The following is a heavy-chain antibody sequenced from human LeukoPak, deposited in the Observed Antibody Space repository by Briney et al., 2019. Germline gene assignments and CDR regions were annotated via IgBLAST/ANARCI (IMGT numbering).Heavy chain of an antibody. J-gene: IGHJ3*02. CDR1: GFTFSSYS. Sequence: GGSLRLSCAASGFTFSSYSMNWVRQAPGKGLEWVSYISSSSSTIYYADSVKGRFTISRDNAKNSLYLQMNSLRAEDTAVYYCARDSPRAAVRGAFDTWGQGTMVTVSS. CDR3: ARDSPRAAVRGAFDT. CDR2: ISSSSSTI. V-gene: IGHV3-48*01. D-gene: IGHD3-10*01.